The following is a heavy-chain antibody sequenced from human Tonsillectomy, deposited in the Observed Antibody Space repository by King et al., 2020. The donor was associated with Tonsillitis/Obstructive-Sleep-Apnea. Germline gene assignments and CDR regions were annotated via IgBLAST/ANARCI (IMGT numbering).Heavy chain of an antibody. V-gene: IGHV1-2*06. D-gene: IGHD3-16*01. CDR3: ATASELLRFRETILDDAFDF. J-gene: IGHJ3*01. CDR2: INPKSGDT. CDR1: GFSFTGYY. Sequence: VQLVESGAEVKKPGASVKVSCKTSGFSFTGYYMNWVRQARGQGLEWVGRINPKSGDTNYTQKFQGRVTMTRDTSITTAFMELSSLISDDTALYYCATASELLRFRETILDDAFDFWGQGTMVTVSS.